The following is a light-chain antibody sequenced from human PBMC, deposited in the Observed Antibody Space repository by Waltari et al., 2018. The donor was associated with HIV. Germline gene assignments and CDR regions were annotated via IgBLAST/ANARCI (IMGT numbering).Light chain of an antibody. Sequence: QSVLTQPASMSGSPGQSITIPCTGSVGDIGSYNFVSWFQKYPVQATTLIIFAVRSLPLGGSSRLSGSKSGNTSSLTISVLQTEDEATYFCSSYSRQGDSYIFG. CDR1: VGDIGSYNF. V-gene: IGLV2-14*01. J-gene: IGLJ2*01. CDR2: AVR. CDR3: SSYSRQGDSYI.